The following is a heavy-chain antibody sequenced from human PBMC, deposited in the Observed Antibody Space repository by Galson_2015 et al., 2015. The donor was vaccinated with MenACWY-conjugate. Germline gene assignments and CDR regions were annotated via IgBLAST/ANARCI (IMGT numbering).Heavy chain of an antibody. V-gene: IGHV3-30*02. J-gene: IGHJ4*02. CDR3: AKDAGIYSPPAEY. Sequence: SLRLSCAAPGFSFRNYAIHWVRQAPGQGQVGAAFIRNDGGVKYYVDSVKGRFTISRDNSKNTLYLQMNSLSPEDTAIYYCAKDAGIYSPPAEYWGQGTLVTVSS. CDR1: GFSFRNYA. D-gene: IGHD2/OR15-2a*01. CDR2: IRNDGGVK.